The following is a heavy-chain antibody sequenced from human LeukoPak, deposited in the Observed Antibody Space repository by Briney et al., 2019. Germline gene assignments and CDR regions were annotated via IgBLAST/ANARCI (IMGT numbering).Heavy chain of an antibody. D-gene: IGHD3-22*01. V-gene: IGHV3-23*01. Sequence: PGGSLRLSCAASGLSFSTYAMGWVRQAPGKGLEWVSGISASGGSTYYADSVKGRFTISRDNSKSTLHLQMNSLRDEDTAVYYCAKIQGASSSGYYGAFDIWGQGTMVTVSS. CDR3: AKIQGASSSGYYGAFDI. J-gene: IGHJ3*02. CDR1: GLSFSTYA. CDR2: ISASGGST.